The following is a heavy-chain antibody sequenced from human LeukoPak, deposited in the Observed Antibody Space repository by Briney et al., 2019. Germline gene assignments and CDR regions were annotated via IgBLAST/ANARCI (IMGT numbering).Heavy chain of an antibody. Sequence: GGSLRLSCAASGFTFSSYWMHWVRQAPGKGLVWVSRINNDGSSTTYADSVKGRFTISRDNAKNTLYLQMNSLRAEDTAVYYCASDILTGYTETDYWGQGTLVTVSS. CDR1: GFTFSSYW. J-gene: IGHJ4*02. D-gene: IGHD3-9*01. V-gene: IGHV3-74*01. CDR2: INNDGSST. CDR3: ASDILTGYTETDY.